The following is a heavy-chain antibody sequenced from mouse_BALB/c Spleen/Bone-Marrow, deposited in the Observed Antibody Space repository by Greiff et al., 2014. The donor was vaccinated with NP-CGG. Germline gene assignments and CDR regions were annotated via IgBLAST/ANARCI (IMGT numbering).Heavy chain of an antibody. CDR3: AREVDGWYYFDY. Sequence: EVMLVESGGGLVKPGGSLKLSCAASGFTFSSYAMSWVRQTPEKRLEWVASISSGGSTYYPDSVEGRFTISRDNARNILYLQMSSLRSEDTAMYYCAREVDGWYYFDYWDQGTTLTVSS. V-gene: IGHV5-6-5*01. D-gene: IGHD2-3*01. CDR1: GFTFSSYA. CDR2: ISSGGST. J-gene: IGHJ2*01.